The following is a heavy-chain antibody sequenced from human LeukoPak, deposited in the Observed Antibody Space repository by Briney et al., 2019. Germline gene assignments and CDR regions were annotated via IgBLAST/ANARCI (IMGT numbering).Heavy chain of an antibody. CDR3: ARGRGYDILAGFDY. CDR2: INWNGGST. CDR1: GFTFDDYG. D-gene: IGHD3-9*01. V-gene: IGHV3-20*04. Sequence: GGSLRLSCAASGFTFDDYGMSWVRQAPGKGLEWVSGINWNGGSTGYADSVKGRFTISRDNAKNSLYLQMNSLRAEDTALYYCARGRGYDILAGFDYWGQGTLVTVSS. J-gene: IGHJ4*02.